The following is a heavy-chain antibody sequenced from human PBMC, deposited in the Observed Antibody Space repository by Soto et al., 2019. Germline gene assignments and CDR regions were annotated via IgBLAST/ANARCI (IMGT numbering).Heavy chain of an antibody. CDR1: GGSVSSGSYY. J-gene: IGHJ5*02. CDR2: IYYSGSS. CDR3: ARDVMAVAGTTNWFDP. Sequence: QVQLQESGPGLVKPSETLSLTCTVSGGSVSSGSYYWNWIRQPPGKGLEWIGYIYYSGSSNYNPSLTSRVSISIDKSKNKVSLKLSSVTAADTAVYYCARDVMAVAGTTNWFDPWGQGTLVTVSS. D-gene: IGHD6-19*01. V-gene: IGHV4-61*01.